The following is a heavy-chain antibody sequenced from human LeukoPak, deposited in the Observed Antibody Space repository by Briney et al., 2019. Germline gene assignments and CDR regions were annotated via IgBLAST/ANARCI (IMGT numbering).Heavy chain of an antibody. D-gene: IGHD2-2*01. V-gene: IGHV3-48*03. J-gene: IGHJ6*03. CDR2: ISSSGSTI. CDR1: GFTFSSYE. Sequence: GGSLRLSCAASGFTFSSYEMNWVRRAPGKGLEWVSYISSSGSTIYYADSVKGRFTISRDNAKNSLYLQMNSLRAEDTAVYYCATSTSRGPYYYYMDVWGKGTTVTVSS. CDR3: ATSTSRGPYYYYMDV.